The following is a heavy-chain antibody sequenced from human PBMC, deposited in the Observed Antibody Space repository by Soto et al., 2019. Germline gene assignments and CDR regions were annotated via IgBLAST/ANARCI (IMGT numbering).Heavy chain of an antibody. CDR3: AKEVPGHFDY. CDR1: GFTFSSYA. Sequence: PGGSLRLSCAASGFTFSSYAMNWVRQAPGKGLEWVSVISGSGGFTYYADSVKGRLTISRDNSKSTLYLQLNSLRAEDTAVYYCAKEVPGHFDYWGQGTLVTVSS. V-gene: IGHV3-23*01. J-gene: IGHJ4*02. CDR2: ISGSGGFT.